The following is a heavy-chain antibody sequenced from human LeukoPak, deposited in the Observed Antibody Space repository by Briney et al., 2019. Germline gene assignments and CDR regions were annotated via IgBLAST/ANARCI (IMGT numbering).Heavy chain of an antibody. J-gene: IGHJ4*02. Sequence: AETLTLTCAASGFTFDDYALHWLRQPQAQGMEWVSLISGDDGSTYYIDSVQDSLIISRVNTYKYLFLQMNSLRTEDTALYYCAKDRYTGGGYCPFGYWGQGTLVTVSS. CDR1: GFTFDDYA. CDR3: AKDRYTGGGYCPFGY. CDR2: ISGDDGST. V-gene: IGHV3-43*02. D-gene: IGHD2-21*01.